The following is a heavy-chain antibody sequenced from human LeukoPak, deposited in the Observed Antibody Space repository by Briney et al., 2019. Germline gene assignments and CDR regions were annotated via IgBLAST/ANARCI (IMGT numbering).Heavy chain of an antibody. D-gene: IGHD2-2*01. Sequence: PSETLSLTCTVSGSISSYYWSWIRQPPGKGLEWIGYIYTSGSTNYNPSLKSRVTISVDTSKNQFSLDLSSVTAADTAAYYCARQKCTSTSCLTKNAFDIWSQGTMVTVSS. CDR2: IYTSGST. CDR3: ARQKCTSTSCLTKNAFDI. V-gene: IGHV4-4*09. CDR1: GSISSYY. J-gene: IGHJ3*02.